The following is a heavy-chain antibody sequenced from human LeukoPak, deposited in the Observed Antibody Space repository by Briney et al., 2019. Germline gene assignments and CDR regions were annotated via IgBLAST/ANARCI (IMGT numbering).Heavy chain of an antibody. Sequence: SGPTLVKPAQTLTLTCTFSGFSLSTGRVGVGWIRQPPGKALEWLAVIKWNDDKTYSPSLKSRLTITKDASKNQVVLTMTNMDPVDTATYFCAHADFWSGYDPLEYWGRGILVTVSS. J-gene: IGHJ4*02. CDR1: GFSLSTGRVG. CDR3: AHADFWSGYDPLEY. D-gene: IGHD3-3*01. CDR2: IKWNDDK. V-gene: IGHV2-5*01.